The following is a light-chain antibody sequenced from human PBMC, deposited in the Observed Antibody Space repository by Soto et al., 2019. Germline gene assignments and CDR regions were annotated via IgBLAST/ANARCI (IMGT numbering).Light chain of an antibody. CDR2: EVS. V-gene: IGLV2-14*01. CDR1: SSDVGGYNY. CDR3: SSYTSSSTLRV. Sequence: QSALTQPASVSGSPGQSITISCTGTSSDVGGYNYVSWYQQHPGKAPKLMIYEVSNRPSGVSNRFSGSKSGNTASLTISGLQAEDEADYHCSSYTSSSTLRVFGGGTKVTVL. J-gene: IGLJ2*01.